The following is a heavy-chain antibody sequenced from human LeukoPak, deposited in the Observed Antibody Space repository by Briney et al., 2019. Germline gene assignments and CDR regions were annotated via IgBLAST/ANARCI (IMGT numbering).Heavy chain of an antibody. J-gene: IGHJ5*02. CDR1: GYTFTSYG. CDR3: ARDLYSSSWYDSYWFDP. CDR2: ISAYNGNT. D-gene: IGHD6-13*01. V-gene: IGHV1-18*01. Sequence: GASVKVSCKAPGYTFTSYGISWVRQAPGQGLEWMGWISAYNGNTNYAQKLQGRVTMTTDTSTSTAYMELRSLRSDDTAVYYCARDLYSSSWYDSYWFDPWGQGTLVTVSS.